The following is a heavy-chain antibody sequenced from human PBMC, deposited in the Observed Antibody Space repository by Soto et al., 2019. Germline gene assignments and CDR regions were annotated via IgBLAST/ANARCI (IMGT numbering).Heavy chain of an antibody. J-gene: IGHJ4*02. D-gene: IGHD6-13*01. CDR2: ISGRGGST. CDR3: AKGPPPPYSSTWYYFDS. CDR1: GFTFSSYA. V-gene: IGHV3-23*01. Sequence: EVQLLESGGGLVQPGGSLRLSCSASGFTFSSYAMSWVRQAPGKGLESVSAISGRGGSTYYADSVKGRFTISRDNSKNTLYLQMDSVRAEDTAVYYCAKGPPPPYSSTWYYFDSWGQGILVTVSS.